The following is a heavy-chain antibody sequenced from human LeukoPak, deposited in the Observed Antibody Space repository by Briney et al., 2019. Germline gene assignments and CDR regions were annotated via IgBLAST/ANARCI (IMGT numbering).Heavy chain of an antibody. CDR3: AKGTYSAYNSGCAY. Sequence: GGSLRLSCAASGFTFSSYWMIWVRQAPGKGLEWVANVKQDGSEKYYVDSVKGRFTISRDNSRNTLYLQMNSLRAEDTALYYCAKGTYSAYNSGCAYWGQGTLVTVSS. CDR2: VKQDGSEK. D-gene: IGHD5-12*01. J-gene: IGHJ4*02. CDR1: GFTFSSYW. V-gene: IGHV3-7*01.